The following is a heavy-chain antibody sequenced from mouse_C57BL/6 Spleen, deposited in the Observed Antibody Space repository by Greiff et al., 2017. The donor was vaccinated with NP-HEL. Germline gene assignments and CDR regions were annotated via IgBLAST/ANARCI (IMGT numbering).Heavy chain of an antibody. CDR2: IYPRGGST. D-gene: IGHD1-1*01. Sequence: VQLQQSDAELVKPGASVKISCTVSGYTFTDHTIHWMKQRPEQGLEWIGYIYPRGGSTKYNEKFKGQATLTADKSSSTAYMQLNSLTSEDSAVYFCARVPCYYGSGDGYFDYWGQGTTLTVSS. CDR1: GYTFTDHT. CDR3: ARVPCYYGSGDGYFDY. V-gene: IGHV1-78*01. J-gene: IGHJ2*01.